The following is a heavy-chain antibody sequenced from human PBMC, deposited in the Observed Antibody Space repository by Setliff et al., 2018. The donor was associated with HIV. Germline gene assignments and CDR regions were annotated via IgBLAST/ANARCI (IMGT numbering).Heavy chain of an antibody. CDR3: ARIHSSADYYYMDV. V-gene: IGHV2-70*11. CDR2: MDWDDDK. CDR1: GFSLSTKGMC. Sequence: SGPTLVNPTQTLTVTCTFSGFSLSTKGMCVSWIRQPPGRALEWLARMDWDDDKYYSTSLKTRLTISKDTSKNQVVLTMTNMDPVDTATYYCARIHSSADYYYMDVWGKGTTVTVSS. D-gene: IGHD6-19*01. J-gene: IGHJ6*03.